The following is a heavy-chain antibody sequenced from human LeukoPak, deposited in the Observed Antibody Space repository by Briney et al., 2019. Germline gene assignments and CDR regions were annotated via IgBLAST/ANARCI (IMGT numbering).Heavy chain of an antibody. CDR1: GFTVSSDY. D-gene: IGHD3-10*01. CDR2: ISGSGGST. Sequence: GGSLRLSCVGSGFTVSSDYMSWVRQAPGKGLEWVSAISGSGGSTYYADSVKGRFTISRDNSKNTLYLQMNSLRAEDTAVYYCAQFGGLVRGVIANFDYWGQGTLVTVSS. V-gene: IGHV3-23*01. CDR3: AQFGGLVRGVIANFDY. J-gene: IGHJ4*02.